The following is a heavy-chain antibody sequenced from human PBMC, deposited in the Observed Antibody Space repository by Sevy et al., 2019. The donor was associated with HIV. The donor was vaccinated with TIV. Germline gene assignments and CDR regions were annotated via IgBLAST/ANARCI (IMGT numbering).Heavy chain of an antibody. Sequence: GGSLRLSCAASGFTFSDHYMEWVRQAPGKGLEWVGRTRNKADGYTTEYAASVKGRFTISRDDSEKSLYLQMNSLKTEDTAVYYCSTQAGIAAAGRVFDYWGQGALVTVSS. CDR3: STQAGIAAAGRVFDY. D-gene: IGHD6-13*01. V-gene: IGHV3-72*01. CDR1: GFTFSDHY. J-gene: IGHJ4*02. CDR2: TRNKADGYTT.